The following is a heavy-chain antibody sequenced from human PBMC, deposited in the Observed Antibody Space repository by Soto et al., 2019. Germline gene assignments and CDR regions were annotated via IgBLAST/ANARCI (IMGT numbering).Heavy chain of an antibody. CDR1: GFTFSSYA. Sequence: VGSLRLSCAASGFTFSSYAVSWVRQAPGKGPEWISSISGSGSTIYYADSVKGRFTISRDNSKNTLYLQMSSLRAEDTAVYYCAKVFYYYDSSGYYYFDYWGQGTLVTVSS. J-gene: IGHJ4*02. CDR3: AKVFYYYDSSGYYYFDY. CDR2: ISGSGSTI. D-gene: IGHD3-22*01. V-gene: IGHV3-23*01.